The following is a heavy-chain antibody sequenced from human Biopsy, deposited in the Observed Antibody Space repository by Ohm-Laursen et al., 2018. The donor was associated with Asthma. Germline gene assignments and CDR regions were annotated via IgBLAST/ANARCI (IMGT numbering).Heavy chain of an antibody. V-gene: IGHV1-69*13. CDR3: ARGYSGSDRIVYYYSGLEV. D-gene: IGHD5-12*01. CDR2: LIPVLGTP. CDR1: GDSFSNYA. Sequence: GASVKVSCKASGDSFSNYAISWARHAPGQGLEWMGGLIPVLGTPDHAQMFEGRVTITADESTSTAYMELSSLSSGDTAVYYCARGYSGSDRIVYYYSGLEVWGQGTTVTVSS. J-gene: IGHJ6*02.